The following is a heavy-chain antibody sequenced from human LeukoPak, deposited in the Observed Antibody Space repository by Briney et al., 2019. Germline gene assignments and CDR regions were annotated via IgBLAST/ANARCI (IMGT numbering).Heavy chain of an antibody. V-gene: IGHV3-23*01. CDR1: GFTFSSYA. J-gene: IGHJ6*02. CDR2: ISGSGGST. CDR3: ARRQYYYGSGSPTFYYYYGMDV. D-gene: IGHD3-10*01. Sequence: PGGALRLSCAASGFTFSSYAMSWVRQAPGKGLEWVSAISGSGGSTYYADSVKGRFTISRDNSKNTLYLQMNSLRAEDTAVYYCARRQYYYGSGSPTFYYYYGMDVWGRGTTVTVSS.